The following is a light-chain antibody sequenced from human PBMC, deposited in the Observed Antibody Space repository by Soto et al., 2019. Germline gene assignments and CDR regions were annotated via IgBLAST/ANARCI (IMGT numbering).Light chain of an antibody. CDR1: SSDVGAYNY. CDR2: EVS. Sequence: SVLTQPPSASGSPVQSGTISCTRTSSDVGAYNYVSWYQQLPGKAPKLIIYEVSKRPSGVPDRFSGSKSGNTASLTVSGLQAEDEADYYCTSYAGTYSFFYVFGTVSKVTVL. CDR3: TSYAGTYSFFYV. J-gene: IGLJ1*01. V-gene: IGLV2-8*01.